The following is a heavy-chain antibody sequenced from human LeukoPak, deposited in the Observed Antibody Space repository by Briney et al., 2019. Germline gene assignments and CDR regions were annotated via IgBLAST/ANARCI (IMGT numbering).Heavy chain of an antibody. V-gene: IGHV1-18*01. CDR2: ISPYNGNT. D-gene: IGHD2-15*01. CDR1: GYTFINYG. Sequence: ASVKVSCKASGYTFINYGIGWVRQAPGQGLEWMGWISPYNGNTNYAQKLQGRVTMTTDTSTSTAYMELRSLRSDDTAVYYCARWVPYCSGGSCYSVEPYYYYGMDVWGQGTTVTVSS. J-gene: IGHJ6*02. CDR3: ARWVPYCSGGSCYSVEPYYYYGMDV.